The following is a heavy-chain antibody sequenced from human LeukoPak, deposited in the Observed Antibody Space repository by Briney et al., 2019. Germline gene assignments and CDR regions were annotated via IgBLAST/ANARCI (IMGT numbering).Heavy chain of an antibody. D-gene: IGHD6-19*01. J-gene: IGHJ3*02. Sequence: GESLKISCKGSGYSFTSYWIGWVRQMPGKGLEWMGIIYPGDSDTRYSPSFQGQVTISADKSISTAYLQWSSLKASDTAMYYCARRSEQWLDAFDIWGQGTMVTASS. CDR3: ARRSEQWLDAFDI. CDR2: IYPGDSDT. V-gene: IGHV5-51*01. CDR1: GYSFTSYW.